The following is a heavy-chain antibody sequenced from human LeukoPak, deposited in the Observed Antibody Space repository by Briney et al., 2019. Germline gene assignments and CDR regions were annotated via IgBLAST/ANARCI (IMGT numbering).Heavy chain of an antibody. Sequence: QSGGSLRLSCVASGFTFSGYWMNWVRQAPGKGLMWVSRIYTDDSGTSYAASVKGRFTISRDNAKNTLYLQMASLRGDDTAVYYCATGRSTLGYWGQGTLVSVSS. D-gene: IGHD2-2*01. J-gene: IGHJ4*02. CDR2: IYTDDSGT. V-gene: IGHV3-74*01. CDR3: ATGRSTLGY. CDR1: GFTFSGYW.